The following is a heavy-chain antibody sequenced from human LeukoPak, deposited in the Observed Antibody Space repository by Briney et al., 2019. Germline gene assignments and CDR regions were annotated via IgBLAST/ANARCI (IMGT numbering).Heavy chain of an antibody. CDR2: ISYDGSNK. D-gene: IGHD3-22*01. CDR1: GFTFSSYA. CDR3: ARGDTMIDD. Sequence: GRSLRLSCAASGFTFSSYAMHWVRQAPGKGLGWVAVISYDGSNKYYADSVKGRFTISRDNSKNTLYLQMNSLRAEDTAVYYCARGDTMIDDWGQGTLVTVSS. J-gene: IGHJ4*02. V-gene: IGHV3-30*04.